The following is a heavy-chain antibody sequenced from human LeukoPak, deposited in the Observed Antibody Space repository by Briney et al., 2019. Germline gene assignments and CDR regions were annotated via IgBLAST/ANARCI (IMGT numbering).Heavy chain of an antibody. CDR2: ISWNSGSI. D-gene: IGHD2-8*01. CDR3: SKDTGYCTNGVCYVFDY. V-gene: IGHV3-9*01. Sequence: PGGSLRLSCAASGFTFYDYAMHWVRHAPGKGVEWGSGISWNSGSIGYADSVKGRFTISRANAKNTLYLQMNSLRAEDTALYYCSKDTGYCTNGVCYVFDYWGQGTLVTVSS. J-gene: IGHJ4*02. CDR1: GFTFYDYA.